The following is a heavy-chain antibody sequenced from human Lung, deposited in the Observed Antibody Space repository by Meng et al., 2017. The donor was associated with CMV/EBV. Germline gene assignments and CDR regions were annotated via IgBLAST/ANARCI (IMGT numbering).Heavy chain of an antibody. Sequence: GESMKICCAASGFTFSSYWMSWVRQAPGKGLEWVANIKQDGSEKYYVDSVKGRFTISRDNAKNSLYLQMNSLRAEDTAVYYCARDTGYDDAFDIWGQGTMVTVSS. J-gene: IGHJ3*02. D-gene: IGHD5-12*01. CDR1: GFTFSSYW. CDR3: ARDTGYDDAFDI. CDR2: IKQDGSEK. V-gene: IGHV3-7*01.